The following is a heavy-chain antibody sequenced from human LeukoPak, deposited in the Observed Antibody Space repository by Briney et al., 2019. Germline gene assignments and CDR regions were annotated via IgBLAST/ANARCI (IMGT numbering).Heavy chain of an antibody. J-gene: IGHJ6*03. CDR2: IYTGGST. Sequence: SETLSLTCTVSGGSISSYYWSWIREPAGKGLEWIGRIYTGGSTNYNPSLKSRVTMSVDTSKNQFSLKLSSVTAADTAVYYCARDSGSSSWYSGLDYYYYMDVWGKGTTVTVSS. CDR3: ARDSGSSSWYSGLDYYYYMDV. D-gene: IGHD6-13*01. CDR1: GGSISSYY. V-gene: IGHV4-4*07.